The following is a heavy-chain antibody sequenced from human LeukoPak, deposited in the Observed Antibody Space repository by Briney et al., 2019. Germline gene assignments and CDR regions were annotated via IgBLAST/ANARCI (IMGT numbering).Heavy chain of an antibody. CDR1: GFTVSSNY. V-gene: IGHV3-53*01. CDR3: ARGGSGGANDY. D-gene: IGHD3-16*01. CDR2: IYSDGST. J-gene: IGHJ4*02. Sequence: PGGSLRLSCAASGFTVSSNYMSWVRQAPGKGLEWVAVIYSDGSTYYADSVKGRFTISRDNSKNTLYLQMNSLRVEDTAVYYCARGGSGGANDYWGQGTPVTVSS.